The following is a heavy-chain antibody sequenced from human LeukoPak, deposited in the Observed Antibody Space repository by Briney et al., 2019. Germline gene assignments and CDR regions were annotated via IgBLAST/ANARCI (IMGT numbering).Heavy chain of an antibody. CDR2: IYYSGST. D-gene: IGHD6-19*01. Sequence: SETLSVTCTVSGGSISGYYWSWIRQPPGKGVECIGYIYYSGSTNYNPSLKSRVTISVDTSKNQFSLKLRSVTDADTAVYYCARGHPAHSSGWFSYYFDYWGQGTLVTVSS. J-gene: IGHJ4*02. CDR3: ARGHPAHSSGWFSYYFDY. CDR1: GGSISGYY. V-gene: IGHV4-59*01.